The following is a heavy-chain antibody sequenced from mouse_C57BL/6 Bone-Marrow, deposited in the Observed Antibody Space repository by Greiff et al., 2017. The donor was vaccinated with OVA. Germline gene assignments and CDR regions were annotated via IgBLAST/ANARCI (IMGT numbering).Heavy chain of an antibody. Sequence: EVQRVESGGGLVQPKGSLKLSCAASGFTFNTYAMHWVRQAPGKGLEWVARIRSKSSNYATYYADSVKGRFTISRDDSQSMLYLQMNNLKTEDTAMYYCVRDRLYGNFYYYAMDYWGQGTSVTVSS. V-gene: IGHV10-3*01. CDR1: GFTFNTYA. J-gene: IGHJ4*01. CDR3: VRDRLYGNFYYYAMDY. D-gene: IGHD2-1*01. CDR2: IRSKSSNYAT.